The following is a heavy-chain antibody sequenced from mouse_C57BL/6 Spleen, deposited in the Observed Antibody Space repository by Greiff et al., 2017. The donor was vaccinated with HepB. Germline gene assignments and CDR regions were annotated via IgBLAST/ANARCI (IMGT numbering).Heavy chain of an antibody. V-gene: IGHV1-26*01. CDR3: ARSVYYYGSSPAY. D-gene: IGHD1-1*01. J-gene: IGHJ3*01. CDR2: INPNNGGT. CDR1: GYTFTDYY. Sequence: EVQLQQSGPELVKPGASVKISCKASGYTFTDYYMNWVKQSHGKSLEWIGDINPNNGGTSYNQKFKGKATLTVDKSSSTAYMELRSLTSEDSAVYYCARSVYYYGSSPAYWGQGTLVTVSA.